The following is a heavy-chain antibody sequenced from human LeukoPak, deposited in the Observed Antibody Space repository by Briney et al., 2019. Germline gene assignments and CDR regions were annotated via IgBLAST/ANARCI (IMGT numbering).Heavy chain of an antibody. J-gene: IGHJ6*02. D-gene: IGHD3/OR15-3a*01. CDR3: ARDRDWYSLSGETYGMDV. Sequence: ASVNVSCKPSGYTFTSYYMHWLGQAPGHGLEWMGVINPRGGRTSYVPKFQGRVTMTRDTSTSTVYMELSSLRSEDTAVYYCARDRDWYSLSGETYGMDVWGQGTTVTVSS. V-gene: IGHV1-46*01. CDR2: INPRGGRT. CDR1: GYTFTSYY.